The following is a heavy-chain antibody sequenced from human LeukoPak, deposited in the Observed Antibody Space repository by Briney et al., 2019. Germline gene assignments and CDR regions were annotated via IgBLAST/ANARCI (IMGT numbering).Heavy chain of an antibody. V-gene: IGHV4-59*11. Sequence: SETLSLTCTVSGGSISSHYWSWIRQPPGKGLEWIGYIYYSGSTNYNPSLKSRVTISVDTSKNQFSLKLSSVTAADTAVYYCARLKMVRGLYYWGQGTLVTVSS. D-gene: IGHD3-10*01. CDR1: GGSISSHY. J-gene: IGHJ4*02. CDR3: ARLKMVRGLYY. CDR2: IYYSGST.